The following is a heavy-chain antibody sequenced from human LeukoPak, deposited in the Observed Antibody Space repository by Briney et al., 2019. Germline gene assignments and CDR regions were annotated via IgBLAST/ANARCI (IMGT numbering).Heavy chain of an antibody. CDR3: AKDGSGPYYSMFDT. Sequence: GRSLRLSCAASGFVFSDYGMHWVRQAPGEGLEWVAVVWSDGTKMYYEDSVKGRFTISRDNSRTTLYLQMNRLRVEDPAVYYCAKDGSGPYYSMFDTWGQGNTVIVSS. V-gene: IGHV3-33*06. CDR2: VWSDGTKM. D-gene: IGHD3-10*01. J-gene: IGHJ5*02. CDR1: GFVFSDYG.